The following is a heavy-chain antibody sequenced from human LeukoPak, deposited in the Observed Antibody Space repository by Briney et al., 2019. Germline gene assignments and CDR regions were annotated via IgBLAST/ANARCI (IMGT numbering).Heavy chain of an antibody. Sequence: GGSLRLSCAASGFIFSNYGMHWVRQAPGKGPEWVAFIRYDGSDKYYVDSVKDRFTISRDNSKNTVYLQMNSLRTEDTAVYHCAKDPVGATVSADHWGQGTLVTVSS. CDR3: AKDPVGATVSADH. J-gene: IGHJ4*02. CDR1: GFIFSNYG. D-gene: IGHD1-26*01. V-gene: IGHV3-30*02. CDR2: IRYDGSDK.